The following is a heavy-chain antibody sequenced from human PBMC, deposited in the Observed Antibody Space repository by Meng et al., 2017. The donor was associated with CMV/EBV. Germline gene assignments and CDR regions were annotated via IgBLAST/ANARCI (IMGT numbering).Heavy chain of an antibody. V-gene: IGHV3-15*01. J-gene: IGHJ6*02. Sequence: GESLKIPCAASGFTFSNAWMSWVRQAPGKGLEWVGRIKSKTDGGTTDYAAPVKGRFTISRDNSKNTLYLQMNSLRAEDTAVYYCARDRRYSYGQRWYYGMDVWGQGTTVTVSS. D-gene: IGHD5-18*01. CDR3: ARDRRYSYGQRWYYGMDV. CDR1: GFTFSNAW. CDR2: IKSKTDGGTT.